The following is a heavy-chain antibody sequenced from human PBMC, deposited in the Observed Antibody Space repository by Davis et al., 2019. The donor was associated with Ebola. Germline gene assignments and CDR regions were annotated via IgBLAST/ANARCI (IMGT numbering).Heavy chain of an antibody. J-gene: IGHJ2*01. Sequence: GESLKISCEASDFIVSDKYMSWVRQAPGKGLEWVSVIYSGGNTIYADSVKGRLTISRDISENTLYLQMNNLRDEDTAMYYCVQHGPGDFWYFGLWGRGTLVTVSS. V-gene: IGHV3-53*01. CDR3: VQHGPGDFWYFGL. CDR2: IYSGGNT. D-gene: IGHD4-17*01. CDR1: DFIVSDKY.